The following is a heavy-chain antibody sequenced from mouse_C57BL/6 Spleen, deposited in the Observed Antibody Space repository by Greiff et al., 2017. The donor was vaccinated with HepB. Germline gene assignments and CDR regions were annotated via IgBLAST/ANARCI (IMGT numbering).Heavy chain of an antibody. D-gene: IGHD2-4*01. CDR3: ARQPYEYDQGSYWYFDV. V-gene: IGHV1-62-2*01. J-gene: IGHJ1*03. Sequence: QVQLQQSGAELVKPGASVKLSCKASGYTFTEYTIHWVKQRSGQGLEWIGWFYPGSGSIKYNEKFKDKATLTADKSSSTVYMELSRLTSEDSAVYFCARQPYEYDQGSYWYFDVWGTGTTVTVSS. CDR1: GYTFTEYT. CDR2: FYPGSGSI.